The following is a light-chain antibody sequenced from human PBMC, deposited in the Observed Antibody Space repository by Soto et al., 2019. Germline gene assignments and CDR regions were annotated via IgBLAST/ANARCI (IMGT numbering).Light chain of an antibody. V-gene: IGKV3-15*01. J-gene: IGKJ5*01. CDR3: QQYHNWPIT. Sequence: EIVLKQSPATLSVSPGERATLSCRASQSVSSNLAWYQQKPGQAPRLLIYGASTRATGIPARFSGSGSGTEFTLTISSLQSEDFAVYYCQQYHNWPITFGQGTRLEIK. CDR1: QSVSSN. CDR2: GAS.